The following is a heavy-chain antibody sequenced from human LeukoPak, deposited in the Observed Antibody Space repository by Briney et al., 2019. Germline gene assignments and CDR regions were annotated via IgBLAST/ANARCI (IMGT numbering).Heavy chain of an antibody. J-gene: IGHJ4*02. CDR1: GGSISSSDYY. CDR2: IYYSGST. CDR3: ARSRIVGTTYFDY. Sequence: SETLSLTCTVSGGSISSSDYYWGWIRQPPGKGLEWIGSIYYSGSTYYNPSLKSRVTISEDTSKNQFSLKLSSVTAADTAVYYCARSRIVGTTYFDYWGQGTLVTVSS. D-gene: IGHD1-26*01. V-gene: IGHV4-39*07.